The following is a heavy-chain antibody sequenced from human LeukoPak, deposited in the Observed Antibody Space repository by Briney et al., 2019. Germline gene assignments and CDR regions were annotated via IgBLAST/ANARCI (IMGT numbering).Heavy chain of an antibody. Sequence: PGGSLRLSCAASGFTFSSYGMHWVRQAPGKGLEWVAVISYDGSNKYYADSVKGRFTISRDNSKNTLYLQMNSLRAEDTAVYYCARAMVRGAPSPDFDYWGQGTLVTVSS. D-gene: IGHD3-10*01. CDR1: GFTFSSYG. V-gene: IGHV3-30*03. CDR3: ARAMVRGAPSPDFDY. CDR2: ISYDGSNK. J-gene: IGHJ4*02.